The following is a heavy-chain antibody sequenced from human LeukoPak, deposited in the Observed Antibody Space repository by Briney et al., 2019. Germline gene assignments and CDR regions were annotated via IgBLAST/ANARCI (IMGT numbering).Heavy chain of an antibody. CDR2: IYYSGST. CDR3: ARDSGNNWFDP. J-gene: IGHJ5*02. CDR1: GGSISSGGYY. D-gene: IGHD1-26*01. V-gene: IGHV4-31*03. Sequence: SETLSLTCTVSGGSISSGGYYWSWIRQHPGKGLEWIGYIYYSGSTYYNPSLKGRVTISVDTSKNQFSLKLSSVTAADTAVYYCARDSGNNWFDPWGQGTLATVSS.